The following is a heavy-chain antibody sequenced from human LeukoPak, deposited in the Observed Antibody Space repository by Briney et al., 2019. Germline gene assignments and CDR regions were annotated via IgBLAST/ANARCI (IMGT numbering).Heavy chain of an antibody. CDR1: GFSISSLC. V-gene: IGHV4-59*08. CDR3: ARHRAYSSSSPFDY. D-gene: IGHD6-6*01. CDR2: IYYTGST. J-gene: IGHJ4*02. Sequence: PSGTLSLTCSVSGFSISSLCRSWVRQPPGKGLEWVGYIYYTGSTNYNPSLKSRVTMFVDMSKNQFSLRLSSVTAADTAVYYCARHRAYSSSSPFDYWGQGTLVTVSS.